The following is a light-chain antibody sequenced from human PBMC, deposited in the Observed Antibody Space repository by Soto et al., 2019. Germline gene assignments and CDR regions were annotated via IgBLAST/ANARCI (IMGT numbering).Light chain of an antibody. CDR2: LGS. J-gene: IGKJ2*01. CDR1: QSLLQRNGYNY. CDR3: MQAPQNPPYT. V-gene: IGKV2-28*01. Sequence: DLVMTQSPLSLPVTPGEPASISCRSSQSLLQRNGYNYLDWYLQKPGQSPQLLIYLGSIRAVGVPDRFSGSGSGTDFTLKISRLEAEDVGVYYCMQAPQNPPYTFGQGTKVEIK.